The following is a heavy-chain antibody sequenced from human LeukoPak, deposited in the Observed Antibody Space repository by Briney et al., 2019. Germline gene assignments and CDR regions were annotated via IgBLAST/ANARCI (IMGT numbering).Heavy chain of an antibody. CDR1: GGSISSYY. CDR2: IYYSGST. V-gene: IGHV4-59*08. J-gene: IGHJ5*02. Sequence: SETLSLTCTVSGGSISSYYWSWIRQPPGKGLEWIGYIYYSGSTNYNPSLKSRVTISVDTSKDQFSLKLSSVTAADTAVYYCARLKWLRINWFDPWGQGTLVTVSS. CDR3: ARLKWLRINWFDP. D-gene: IGHD5-12*01.